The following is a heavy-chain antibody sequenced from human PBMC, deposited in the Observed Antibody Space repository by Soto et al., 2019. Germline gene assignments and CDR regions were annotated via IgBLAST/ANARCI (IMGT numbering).Heavy chain of an antibody. CDR2: ISSSSSTI. Sequence: EVQLVESGGGLVQPGGSLRLSCAASGFTFSSYSMNWVRQAPGKGLEWVSYISSSSSTIYYADSVKGRFTISRDNAKNSMYLQMNSLRDEDTAVYYCARGEYDFWSGYPYYYYYGMDVWGQGTTVTVSS. D-gene: IGHD3-3*01. CDR1: GFTFSSYS. J-gene: IGHJ6*02. V-gene: IGHV3-48*02. CDR3: ARGEYDFWSGYPYYYYYGMDV.